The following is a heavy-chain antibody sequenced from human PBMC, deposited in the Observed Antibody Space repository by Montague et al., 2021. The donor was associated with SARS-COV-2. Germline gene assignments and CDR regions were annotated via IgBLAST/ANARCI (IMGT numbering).Heavy chain of an antibody. Sequence: SLRLSCAASGFTFDDYGTSWVRQAPGKGLEWVSGINWNGGSTGYADSVKGRFTIPRDNAKNSLYLQMNSLRAEDTALYYCARDVEGFGELQVDYWGQGTLVTVSS. V-gene: IGHV3-20*04. CDR2: INWNGGST. CDR3: ARDVEGFGELQVDY. CDR1: GFTFDDYG. D-gene: IGHD3-10*01. J-gene: IGHJ4*02.